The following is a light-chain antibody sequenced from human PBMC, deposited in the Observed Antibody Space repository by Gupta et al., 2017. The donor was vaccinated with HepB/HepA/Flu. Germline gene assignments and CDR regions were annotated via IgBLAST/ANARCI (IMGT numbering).Light chain of an antibody. CDR1: QSISSW. V-gene: IGKV1-5*03. J-gene: IGKJ1*01. CDR3: QQYYSYSRT. CDR2: EAS. Sequence: SVGDRVTITCRASQSISSWLAWYQQKPGKAPKVLIYEASTLESGVPSRFSGSGSGTEFTLTINSLQPDDFATYYCQQYYSYSRTFGQGTKVEIK.